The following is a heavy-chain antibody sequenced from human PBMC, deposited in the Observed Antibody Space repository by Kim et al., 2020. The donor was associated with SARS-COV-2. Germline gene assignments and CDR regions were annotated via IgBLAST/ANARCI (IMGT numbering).Heavy chain of an antibody. V-gene: IGHV4-34*01. CDR2: INHSGST. CDR1: GGSFSGYY. J-gene: IGHJ6*02. D-gene: IGHD3-16*02. Sequence: SETLSLTCAVYGGSFSGYYWSWIRQPPGKGLEWIGEINHSGSTNYNPSLKSRVTISVATSKNQFSLKLSSVTAADTAVYYYARGPALSHGGNNYYYYGMDVWGQGTTVTVSS. CDR3: ARGPALSHGGNNYYYYGMDV.